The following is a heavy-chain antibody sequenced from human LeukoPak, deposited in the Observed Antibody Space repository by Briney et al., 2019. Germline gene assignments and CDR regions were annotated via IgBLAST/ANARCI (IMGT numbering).Heavy chain of an antibody. J-gene: IGHJ6*02. CDR2: IWSDGSNK. Sequence: SCKTSGGTFSSSAITWVRQAPGKGLEWVAVIWSDGSNKYYADSVEGRFTISRDNSKNTLYLQMNSLRAEDTAVYYCARDITMVRGIIMDYYYGMDVWGQGTTVTVSS. D-gene: IGHD3-10*01. CDR1: GGTFSSSA. CDR3: ARDITMVRGIIMDYYYGMDV. V-gene: IGHV3-33*01.